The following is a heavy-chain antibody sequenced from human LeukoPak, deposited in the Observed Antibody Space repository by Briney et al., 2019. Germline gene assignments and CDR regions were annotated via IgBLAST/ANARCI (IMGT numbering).Heavy chain of an antibody. D-gene: IGHD3-3*02. CDR1: GGSISSSSYY. V-gene: IGHV4-39*01. J-gene: IGHJ6*02. CDR3: ARHSTRAYGMDV. Sequence: SETLSLTCTVSGGSISSSSYYWSWIRQPPGKGLEWIGSIYYSGSTYYNPSLKSRVTISVDTSKNQFSLKLSSVTAADTAVYYFARHSTRAYGMDVWGQGTTVTVSS. CDR2: IYYSGST.